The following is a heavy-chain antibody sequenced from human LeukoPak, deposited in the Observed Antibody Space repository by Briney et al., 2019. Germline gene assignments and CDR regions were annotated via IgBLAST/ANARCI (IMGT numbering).Heavy chain of an antibody. V-gene: IGHV3-21*01. Sequence: GGSLRLSCAASGFTFSSYSMNWVRQAPGKGLEWVSSISGSGSYIHYADSLKGRFTISRHNAKNSLYLHMNSLRAEDTAVYYCARDYGGSSPFDYWGQGTLVTVSS. CDR2: ISGSGSYI. CDR1: GFTFSSYS. J-gene: IGHJ4*02. D-gene: IGHD4-23*01. CDR3: ARDYGGSSPFDY.